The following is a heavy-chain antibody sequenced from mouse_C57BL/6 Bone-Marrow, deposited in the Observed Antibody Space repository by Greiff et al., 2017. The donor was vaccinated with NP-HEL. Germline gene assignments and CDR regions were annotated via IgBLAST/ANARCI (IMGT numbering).Heavy chain of an antibody. CDR2: ISSGGSYT. J-gene: IGHJ2*01. D-gene: IGHD1-1*01. Sequence: EVHLVESGGDLVKPGGSLKLSCAASGFTFSSYGMSWVRQTPDKRLAWVATISSGGSYTYYPDSVKGRFTISRDNAKNPLYLQMSSLKSEDTAMYYCARHEDYGRPLDYWGQGTTLTVSS. CDR3: ARHEDYGRPLDY. CDR1: GFTFSSYG. V-gene: IGHV5-6*01.